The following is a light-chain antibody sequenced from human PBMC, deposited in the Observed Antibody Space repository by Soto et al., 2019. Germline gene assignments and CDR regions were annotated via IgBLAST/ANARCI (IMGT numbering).Light chain of an antibody. CDR3: ATWEDNLTARV. CDR1: SSNIGSNY. J-gene: IGLJ3*02. CDR2: RNN. V-gene: IGLV1-47*01. Sequence: QSVLIQTPSASGTPGQRCTISCSGSSSNIGSNYVYWFQQLPVAAPKLLIYRNNQRPSGVPDRFSGSKSGTSASLAISGLRSEAEADSYCATWEDNLTARVFGGGTKLTGL.